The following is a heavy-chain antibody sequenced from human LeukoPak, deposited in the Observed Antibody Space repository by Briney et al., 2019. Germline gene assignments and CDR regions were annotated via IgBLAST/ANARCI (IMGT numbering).Heavy chain of an antibody. Sequence: ETLSLTCAVYGGSFSGYYWSWIRQPPGKGLEWIGEINHSGSTNYNPSLKSRVAISVDTSKNQFSLKLSSVTAADTAVYYCARGLVTSAAGYYFDYWGQGTLVTVSA. J-gene: IGHJ4*02. V-gene: IGHV4-34*01. D-gene: IGHD6-13*01. CDR1: GGSFSGYY. CDR3: ARGLVTSAAGYYFDY. CDR2: INHSGST.